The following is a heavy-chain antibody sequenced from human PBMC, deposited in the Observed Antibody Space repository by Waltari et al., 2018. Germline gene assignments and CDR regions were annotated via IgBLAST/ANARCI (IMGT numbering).Heavy chain of an antibody. CDR3: ARHESSSGYYGMDV. J-gene: IGHJ6*02. CDR2: IYYSGRT. D-gene: IGHD3-10*01. Sequence: QVQLQESGPGLVKPSETLSLTCTVSGGSISSYYWSWIRQPPGKGLEWIGYIYYSGRTNSNPSLKSRVTISVDTSKSQFSLKVSSVTAADTAVYYCARHESSSGYYGMDVWGQGTTVTVSS. CDR1: GGSISSYY. V-gene: IGHV4-59*08.